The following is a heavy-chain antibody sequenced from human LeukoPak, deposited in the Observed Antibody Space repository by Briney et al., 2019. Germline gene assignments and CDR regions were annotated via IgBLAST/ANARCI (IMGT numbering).Heavy chain of an antibody. CDR2: IKQDGSEK. CDR1: GFKFSNFW. J-gene: IGHJ4*02. Sequence: GGSLRLSCAASGFKFSNFWMGWVRQAPGKGLEWVANIKQDGSEKYYVDSVKGRFTISRDNAKNSLYLQMNSLRAEDTAVYYCARDEDSSGHFDYWGQGTLVTVSS. V-gene: IGHV3-7*01. D-gene: IGHD6-19*01. CDR3: ARDEDSSGHFDY.